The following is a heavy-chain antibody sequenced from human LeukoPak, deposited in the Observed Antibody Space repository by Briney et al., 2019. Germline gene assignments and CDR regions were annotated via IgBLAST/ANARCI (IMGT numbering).Heavy chain of an antibody. CDR2: IYYSGDT. Sequence: SETLSLTCTVSGGSVRSGGYYWSWIRQHPGKGLEWIGYIYYSGDTYYNPSLKSRVTISVDTSKNQFSLKLSSVTAADTAVYYCARDGVGTTKYDYYGLDVWGQGTTVTVSS. D-gene: IGHD1-26*01. CDR1: GGSVRSGGYY. CDR3: ARDGVGTTKYDYYGLDV. J-gene: IGHJ6*02. V-gene: IGHV4-31*03.